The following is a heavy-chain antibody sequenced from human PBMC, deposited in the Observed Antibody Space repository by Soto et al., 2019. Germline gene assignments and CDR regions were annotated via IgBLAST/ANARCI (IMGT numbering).Heavy chain of an antibody. D-gene: IGHD1-1*01. J-gene: IGHJ4*02. CDR1: GFDFSAFH. Sequence: QEQLVESGGGFVKPGGSLRLSCAGSGFDFSAFHISWVRQAPGKGLEWISYISSSLGHTDYADSVKGRFTISRDNAKSSVFLEMSDLRSDDTAVYYCAANWNFGLNFWGQGTLVTVSS. CDR3: AANWNFGLNF. CDR2: ISSSLGHT. V-gene: IGHV3-11*05.